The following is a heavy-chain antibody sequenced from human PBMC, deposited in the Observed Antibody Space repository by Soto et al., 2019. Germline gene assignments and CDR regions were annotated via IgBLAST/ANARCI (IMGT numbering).Heavy chain of an antibody. J-gene: IGHJ3*02. CDR3: AKDHFGQQLVFDAFDI. Sequence: PGGSLRLCCAASGFTFSSYAMSWVRQAPGKGLEWVSAISGSGGSTYYADSVKGRFTISRDNSKNTLYLQMNSLRAEDTAVYYCAKDHFGQQLVFDAFDIWGQGTMVTVSS. D-gene: IGHD6-13*01. CDR1: GFTFSSYA. V-gene: IGHV3-23*01. CDR2: ISGSGGST.